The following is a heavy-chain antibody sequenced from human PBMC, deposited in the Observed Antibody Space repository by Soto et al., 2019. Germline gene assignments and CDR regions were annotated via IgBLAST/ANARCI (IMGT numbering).Heavy chain of an antibody. J-gene: IGHJ4*02. CDR1: GGSVSSGSYY. D-gene: IGHD3-3*01. Sequence: QVQLQESGSGLVKPSETLSLTCTVSGGSVSSGSYYWSWIRQPPGKGLEWIGYIYYSGSTNYNPSLKSRVTISVDTSKNQFSLKLSSVTAADTAVYYCASSVVTIFGVVTPDFDYWGQGTLVTVSS. CDR3: ASSVVTIFGVVTPDFDY. V-gene: IGHV4-61*01. CDR2: IYYSGST.